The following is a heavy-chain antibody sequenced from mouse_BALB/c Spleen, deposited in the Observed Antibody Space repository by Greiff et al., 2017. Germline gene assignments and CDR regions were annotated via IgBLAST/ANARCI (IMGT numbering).Heavy chain of an antibody. CDR1: GYSFTGYY. CDR2: INPYNGAT. D-gene: IGHD2-1*01. CDR3: ARYYGNYTRYFDV. Sequence: EVQLQQSGPELVKPGASVKISCKASGYSFTGYYMHWVKQSHVKSLEWIGRINPYNGATSYNQNFKDKASLTVDKSSSTAYMELHSLTSEDSAVYYCARYYGNYTRYFDVWGAGTTVTVSS. V-gene: IGHV1-26*01. J-gene: IGHJ1*01.